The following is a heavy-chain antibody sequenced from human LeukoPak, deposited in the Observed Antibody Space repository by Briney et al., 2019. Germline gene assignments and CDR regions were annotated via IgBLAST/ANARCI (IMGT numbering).Heavy chain of an antibody. Sequence: SETLSLTCAVYGGSFSGYYWSWIRQPPGKGLEWIGEIDHSGSINYNPSLKSRVTISVDTSKNQFSLKLSSVTAADTAVYYCARGPYYDILTGYSSYNWFDPWGQGTLVTVSS. V-gene: IGHV4-34*01. CDR2: IDHSGSI. CDR1: GGSFSGYY. J-gene: IGHJ5*02. CDR3: ARGPYYDILTGYSSYNWFDP. D-gene: IGHD3-9*01.